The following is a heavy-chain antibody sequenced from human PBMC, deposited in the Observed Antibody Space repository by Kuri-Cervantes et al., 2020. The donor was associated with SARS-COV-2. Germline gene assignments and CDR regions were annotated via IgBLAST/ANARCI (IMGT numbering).Heavy chain of an antibody. J-gene: IGHJ4*02. CDR2: TYYSGST. Sequence: GSLRLSCPVSGGSISSSSYYWGWPRQPPGKGLEWSGSTYYSGSTYYNLSPKSRVTITVDKSQNQFSLKLSSVTAADTAVYYCARAYTAMVTRGFDYWGQGTLVTVSS. V-gene: IGHV4-39*01. CDR3: ARAYTAMVTRGFDY. CDR1: GGSISSSSYY. D-gene: IGHD5-18*01.